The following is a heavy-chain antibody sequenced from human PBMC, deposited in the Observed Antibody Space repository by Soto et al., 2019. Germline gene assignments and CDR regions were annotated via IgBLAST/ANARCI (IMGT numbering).Heavy chain of an antibody. CDR2: IIPIFGTA. CDR1: GGTFSSYA. CDR3: ARDNGATANFDY. D-gene: IGHD5-18*01. V-gene: IGHV1-69*12. Sequence: QVQLVQSGAEVKKPGSSVKVSCKASGGTFSSYAISWVRQAPGQGLEWMGGIIPIFGTANYAQKFQGRVXIXAXXSTSPAYMELSTLRSKDTAVYYCARDNGATANFDYWCQGTLVTVSS. J-gene: IGHJ4*02.